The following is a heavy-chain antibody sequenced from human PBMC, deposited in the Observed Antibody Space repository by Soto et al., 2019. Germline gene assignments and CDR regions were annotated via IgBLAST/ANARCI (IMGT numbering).Heavy chain of an antibody. CDR2: FYHSGNS. CDR1: GGSIRSYY. J-gene: IGHJ6*02. D-gene: IGHD5-18*01. V-gene: IGHV4-59*01. Sequence: SETLSLTCSVSGGSIRSYYWSWIRQSPEKGLEWIGYFYHSGNSNYNPSLKSRVTISVDTSKNQLSLSLRSVTAADTAVYFCARISSVDPYGYVNGGLDVWGQETTVTVSS. CDR3: ARISSVDPYGYVNGGLDV.